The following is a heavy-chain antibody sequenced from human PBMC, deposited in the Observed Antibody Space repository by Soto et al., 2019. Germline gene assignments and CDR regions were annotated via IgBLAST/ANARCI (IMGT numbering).Heavy chain of an antibody. D-gene: IGHD4-17*01. CDR2: ISWNSGSI. Sequence: EVQLVESGGGLVQPGRSLRLSCAASGFTFDDYAMHWVRQAPGKGLEWVSGISWNSGSIGYADSVKGRFTISRDNAKNSLYLQMNSLRAEDTAFYYCAKERHDYGDKDYWYGVDVCGQGTTVIVSS. J-gene: IGHJ6*02. CDR3: AKERHDYGDKDYWYGVDV. V-gene: IGHV3-9*01. CDR1: GFTFDDYA.